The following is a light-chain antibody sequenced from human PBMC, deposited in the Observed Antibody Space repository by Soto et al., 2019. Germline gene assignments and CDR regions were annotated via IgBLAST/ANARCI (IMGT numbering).Light chain of an antibody. CDR1: QSVSSSY. V-gene: IGKV3-20*01. J-gene: IGKJ1*01. CDR2: GAS. CDR3: QQYGSSGT. Sequence: EIVLTQSPGTLSLSPGERATLSCRASQSVSSSYLAWYQQNPGQAPRLLIHGASTRAPGFPARFSGSGSGTDFTLTISRLEPEDFAVYYCQQYGSSGTFGQGTKVDIK.